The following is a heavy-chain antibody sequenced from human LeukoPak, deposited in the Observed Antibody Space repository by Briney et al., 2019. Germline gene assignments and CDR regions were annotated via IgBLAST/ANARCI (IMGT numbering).Heavy chain of an antibody. CDR3: ATGRDGYTREFDY. J-gene: IGHJ4*02. D-gene: IGHD5-24*01. V-gene: IGHV3-64*01. CDR1: GFTFSSYA. Sequence: PGGSLRLSCAASGFTFSSYAMHWVRQAPGKGLEYVSAISSNGGSTYYVNSVKGRFTISRDNSKNTLYLQMGSLRAEDMAVYYCATGRDGYTREFDYWGKGTLVTVSS. CDR2: ISSNGGST.